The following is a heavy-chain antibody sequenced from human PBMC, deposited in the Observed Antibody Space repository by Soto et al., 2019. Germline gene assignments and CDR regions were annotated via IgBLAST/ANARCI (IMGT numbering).Heavy chain of an antibody. J-gene: IGHJ4*02. CDR2: IYYSGST. V-gene: IGHV4-61*01. CDR3: ARDYASRIGGSGNGFDY. CDR1: GGSVSSGSYY. Sequence: QVQLQESGPGLVKPSETLSLTCTVSGGSVSSGSYYWSWIRQPPGKGLEWIGYIYYSGSTNYNPSLKSRVPMSVDTSNNQFSLKLSSVTAADTAVYYCARDYASRIGGSGNGFDYWGQGTLVTVSS. D-gene: IGHD1-26*01.